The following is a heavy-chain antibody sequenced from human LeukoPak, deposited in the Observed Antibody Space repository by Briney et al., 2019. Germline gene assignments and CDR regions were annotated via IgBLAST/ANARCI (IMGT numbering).Heavy chain of an antibody. Sequence: ASVKVTCKASGYTLTSYDINWVRQATGQGLEWMGWMNPNSGNTGYAQKFQGRVTMTRNTSISTAYMELSSLRSEDTAVYYCAGDRITGTPFDYWGQGTLVTVSS. D-gene: IGHD1/OR15-1a*01. CDR1: GYTLTSYD. CDR2: MNPNSGNT. CDR3: AGDRITGTPFDY. V-gene: IGHV1-8*01. J-gene: IGHJ4*02.